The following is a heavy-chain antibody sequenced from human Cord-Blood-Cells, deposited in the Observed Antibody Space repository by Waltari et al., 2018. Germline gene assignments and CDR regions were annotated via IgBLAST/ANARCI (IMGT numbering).Heavy chain of an antibody. CDR2: IKQDGSEK. Sequence: EVQLLESGGALVEPGGYLRLSCASSGSTLSSYWMFWLRQAPGKGMEWVDNIKQDGSEKYYVDSVKGRFTISRDNAKNSLYLQMNSLRAEDTAVYYCARVYLRDYFDYWGQGTLVTVSS. CDR3: ARVYLRDYFDY. CDR1: GSTLSSYW. J-gene: IGHJ4*02. D-gene: IGHD4-17*01. V-gene: IGHV3-7*01.